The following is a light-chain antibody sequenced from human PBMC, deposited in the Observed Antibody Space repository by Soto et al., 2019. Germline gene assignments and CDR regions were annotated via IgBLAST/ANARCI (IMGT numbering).Light chain of an antibody. CDR3: SSYAGSNNVL. CDR1: SSDVGGYNY. V-gene: IGLV2-8*01. J-gene: IGLJ2*01. CDR2: EVN. Sequence: QSALTQPPSASGSPGQSVTISCTGTSSDVGGYNYVSWYQKHPGKPPKLMIYEVNKWPSGVPDRFSGSKSGNTASLTVSGLQAEDEAEYYCSSYAGSNNVLFGGGTKLTVL.